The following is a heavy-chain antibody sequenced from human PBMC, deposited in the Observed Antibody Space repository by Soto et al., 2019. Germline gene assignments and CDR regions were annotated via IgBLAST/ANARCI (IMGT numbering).Heavy chain of an antibody. D-gene: IGHD2-15*01. V-gene: IGHV3-33*01. CDR1: GFTFSSYG. Sequence: QVQLVESGGGVVQPGRSLRLSCAASGFTFSSYGMHWVRQAPGKGLDWVAVIWYDGSNKYYADSVKGRFTISRDNSKNTLYLQMNSLRAEDTAVYYCARDGDIVVVVAATGHYYGMDVWGQGTTVTVSS. J-gene: IGHJ6*02. CDR2: IWYDGSNK. CDR3: ARDGDIVVVVAATGHYYGMDV.